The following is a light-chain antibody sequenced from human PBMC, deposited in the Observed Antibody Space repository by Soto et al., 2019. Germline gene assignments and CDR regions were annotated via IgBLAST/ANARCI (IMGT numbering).Light chain of an antibody. V-gene: IGKV1-39*01. CDR3: QQSYSTLWT. CDR2: AAS. Sequence: DIQMTQSPSSLSASVGDRVTITCRSSQSISSYLNWYQQKPGKAPKLLIYAASSLQSGVPSRFSGSESGTDFTLTISSLQPEDFATYYCQQSYSTLWTFGQGTKGEIK. J-gene: IGKJ1*01. CDR1: QSISSY.